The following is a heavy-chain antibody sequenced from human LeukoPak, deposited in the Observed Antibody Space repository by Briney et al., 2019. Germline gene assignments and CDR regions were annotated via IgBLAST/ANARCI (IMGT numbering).Heavy chain of an antibody. V-gene: IGHV3-30-3*01. D-gene: IGHD5-18*01. Sequence: GGSLRLSCAASGSTFSTYSMHWVRQAPGKGLEWVAVISYDATRQYYADSVKGRFTISRDNSKNTLYLQMNSLRAEDTAVYYCARGDSYGYSFDYWGQGTLVTVSS. CDR2: ISYDATRQ. CDR3: ARGDSYGYSFDY. CDR1: GSTFSTYS. J-gene: IGHJ4*02.